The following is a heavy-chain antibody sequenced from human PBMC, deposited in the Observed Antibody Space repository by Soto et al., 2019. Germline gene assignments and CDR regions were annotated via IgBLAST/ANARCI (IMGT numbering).Heavy chain of an antibody. D-gene: IGHD3-10*01. Sequence: QVILKESGPVLVKPTETLTLTCTVSGFSLRNARMGVSWIRQPPGKALEWLAHIFPNDEKSYSTSLQSRITLSKDTSKSQVVLIMTNMDPLDTATYYCARSRSGTYYDAFDIWAQGTMVTVSS. CDR3: ARSRSGTYYDAFDI. V-gene: IGHV2-26*01. J-gene: IGHJ3*02. CDR1: GFSLRNARMG. CDR2: IFPNDEK.